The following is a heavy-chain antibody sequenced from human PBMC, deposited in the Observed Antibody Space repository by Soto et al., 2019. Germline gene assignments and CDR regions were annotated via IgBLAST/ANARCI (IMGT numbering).Heavy chain of an antibody. CDR2: IKSKTDGGTT. CDR3: TTEYYYDSSGYNDY. V-gene: IGHV3-15*01. D-gene: IGHD3-22*01. J-gene: IGHJ4*02. CDR1: VFSLSNAW. Sequence: GGSVRVCGAAWVFSLSNAWLPWVRQAPGKGLEWVGRIKSKTDGGTTDYAAPVKGRFTISRDDSKNTLYLQMNSLKTEDTAVYYCTTEYYYDSSGYNDYWGQGT.